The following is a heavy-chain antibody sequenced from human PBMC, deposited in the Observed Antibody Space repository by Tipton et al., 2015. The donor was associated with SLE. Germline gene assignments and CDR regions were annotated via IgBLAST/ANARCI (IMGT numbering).Heavy chain of an antibody. D-gene: IGHD3-3*01. J-gene: IGHJ2*01. CDR1: GYTFTGYY. CDR3: ARGVRFWYFDL. CDR2: ISPNSGVT. Sequence: QLVQSGPEVKKPGASVKVSCKASGYTFTGYYIHWVRQAPGQGLEWMGRISPNSGVTNYAQKFQGRVTMTRDTSIRTAYMELTRLRSDDTAVYYCARGVRFWYFDLWGRGTLVTVSS. V-gene: IGHV1-2*06.